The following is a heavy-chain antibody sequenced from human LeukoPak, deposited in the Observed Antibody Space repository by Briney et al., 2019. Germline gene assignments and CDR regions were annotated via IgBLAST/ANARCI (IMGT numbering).Heavy chain of an antibody. Sequence: GGSLRLSCAASGFTFSSYAMSWVRQAPGKGLEWVSTLSGSGDSTYYADSVKGRFTISRDNSKNTLYLQMNSLRAEDTAVYHCARPDYGGDFYYFDYWGQGTLVTVSS. D-gene: IGHD4-23*01. V-gene: IGHV3-23*01. CDR2: LSGSGDST. J-gene: IGHJ4*02. CDR1: GFTFSSYA. CDR3: ARPDYGGDFYYFDY.